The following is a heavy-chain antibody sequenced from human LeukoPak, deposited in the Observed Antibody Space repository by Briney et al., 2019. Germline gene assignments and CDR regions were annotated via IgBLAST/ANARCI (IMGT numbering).Heavy chain of an antibody. D-gene: IGHD3-10*01. J-gene: IGHJ4*02. CDR2: ISDDGSRQ. Sequence: GGPLRLSCAASGFTFSSFTMNWVRQAPGKGLGWVAFISDDGSRQHYADSVKGRFTISRDNSKNTLNLQMNSLRAEDTAVYYCVKDRTGTYTLDYWGQGTLVTVSS. V-gene: IGHV3-30-3*01. CDR1: GFTFSSFT. CDR3: VKDRTGTYTLDY.